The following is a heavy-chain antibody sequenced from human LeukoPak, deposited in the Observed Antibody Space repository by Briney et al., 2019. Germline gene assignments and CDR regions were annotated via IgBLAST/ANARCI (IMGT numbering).Heavy chain of an antibody. Sequence: GASVKVSCKASGYTFTTDYIHWVRQAPGQGLEWMGIINPSGGSTSYAQKFQGRVTMTRDTSTSAVYMELSSLRSEDTAVYYCARERDAFDIWGQGTMVTVSS. CDR2: INPSGGST. CDR3: ARERDAFDI. J-gene: IGHJ3*02. CDR1: GYTFTTDY. V-gene: IGHV1-46*01.